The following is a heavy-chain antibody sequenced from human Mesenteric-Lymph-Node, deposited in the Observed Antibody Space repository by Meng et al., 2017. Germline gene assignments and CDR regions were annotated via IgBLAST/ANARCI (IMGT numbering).Heavy chain of an antibody. V-gene: IGHV3-15*01. CDR3: ARDTAMVIDYYYGMDV. CDR2: IKSKTDGGTT. J-gene: IGHJ6*02. D-gene: IGHD5-18*01. CDR1: GFTFSNAW. Sequence: GESLKISCAASGFTFSNAWMSWVRQAPGKGLEWVGRIKSKTDGGTTDYAAPVKGRFTISRDDSKNTLYLQMNSLKTEDTAVYYCARDTAMVIDYYYGMDVWGQGTTVTVSS.